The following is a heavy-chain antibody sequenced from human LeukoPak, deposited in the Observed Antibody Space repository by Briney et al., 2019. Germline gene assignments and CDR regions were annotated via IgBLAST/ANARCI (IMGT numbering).Heavy chain of an antibody. J-gene: IGHJ4*02. CDR2: IYYSGTT. Sequence: PETPCLTCAVSGGSIRSSSYYWGWIRQPPGKGLEWIGSIYYSGTTYYNPSLKSRVTISVDTSKNQLSLNLNSVTAADTAVYYCATQVGAARTYFDYWGQGTLDTVSS. V-gene: IGHV4-39*05. CDR1: GGSIRSSSYY. CDR3: ATQVGAARTYFDY. D-gene: IGHD6-6*01.